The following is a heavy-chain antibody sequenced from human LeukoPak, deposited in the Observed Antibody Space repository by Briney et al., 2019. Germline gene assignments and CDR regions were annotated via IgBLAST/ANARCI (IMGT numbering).Heavy chain of an antibody. CDR2: IYYGGST. Sequence: PSETLSLTCTVSGGSISSYYWSWIRQPPGKGLEWIGYIYYGGSTNYNPSLKSRVTISVDTSKNQFSLKLSSVTAADTAVYYCARVRGSGWYIFDYWGQGTLVTVSS. J-gene: IGHJ4*02. CDR1: GGSISSYY. V-gene: IGHV4-59*01. D-gene: IGHD6-19*01. CDR3: ARVRGSGWYIFDY.